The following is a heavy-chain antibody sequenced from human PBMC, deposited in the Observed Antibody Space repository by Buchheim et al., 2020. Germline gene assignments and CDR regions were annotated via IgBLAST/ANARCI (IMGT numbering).Heavy chain of an antibody. CDR3: ARDLTYCGGDCYSYYYGMDV. V-gene: IGHV1-3*01. J-gene: IGHJ6*02. D-gene: IGHD2-21*02. CDR2: INPVNGNT. Sequence: QVQLVQSGAEVKKPGASVKVSCKASGYTFRSYAMHWVRQAPGQRLEWMGWINPVNGNTKYSQKFQGRVTITRDTSASTAYMELSSLRSEDTAVYYCARDLTYCGGDCYSYYYGMDVWGQGTT. CDR1: GYTFRSYA.